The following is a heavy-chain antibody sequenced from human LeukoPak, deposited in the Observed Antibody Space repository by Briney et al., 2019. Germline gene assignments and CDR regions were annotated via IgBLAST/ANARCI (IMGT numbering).Heavy chain of an antibody. Sequence: GGSLRLSCAASGFTFSSYEMNWVRQAPGKGLEWVSYISSSGSTIYYADSVKGRFTISRDNAKNTLYLQMNSLRAEDTAVYYCARVRCSGGSCSTMYYYYMDVWGTGTTVTVSS. CDR3: ARVRCSGGSCSTMYYYYMDV. V-gene: IGHV3-48*03. J-gene: IGHJ6*03. CDR2: ISSSGSTI. CDR1: GFTFSSYE. D-gene: IGHD2-15*01.